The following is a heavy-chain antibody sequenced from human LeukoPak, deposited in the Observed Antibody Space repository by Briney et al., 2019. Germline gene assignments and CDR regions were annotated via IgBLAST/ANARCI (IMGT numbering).Heavy chain of an antibody. J-gene: IGHJ4*02. CDR1: GGSFSGYY. CDR3: ATPGDSSSSYYFAY. V-gene: IGHV4-34*01. D-gene: IGHD3-22*01. Sequence: SETLSLTCAVYGGSFSGYYWSWIRQPPGKGLEWIGEINHSGSTNYNPSLKSRVTISVDTSKNQFSLKLSSVTAADTAVYYCATPGDSSSSYYFAYWGQGTLVTVSS. CDR2: INHSGST.